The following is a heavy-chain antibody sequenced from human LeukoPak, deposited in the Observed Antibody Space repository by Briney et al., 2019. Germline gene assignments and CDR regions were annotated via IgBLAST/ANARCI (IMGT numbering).Heavy chain of an antibody. CDR1: GFTFSSYS. V-gene: IGHV3-21*01. J-gene: IGHJ5*02. CDR3: ASSGVMVRGGNWFDP. D-gene: IGHD3-10*01. Sequence: PGGSLRLSCAASGFTFSSYSMNWVRQAPGKGLEWVSSISSSSSYIYYADSVKGRFTISRDNAKNSLYLQMNSLRAEDTAVYYCASSGVMVRGGNWFDPWGQGTLVTVSS. CDR2: ISSSSSYI.